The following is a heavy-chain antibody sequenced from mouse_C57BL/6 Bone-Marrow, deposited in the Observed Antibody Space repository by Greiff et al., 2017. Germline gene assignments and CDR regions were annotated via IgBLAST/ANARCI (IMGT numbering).Heavy chain of an antibody. CDR3: TRPYDGYYVPWFAD. J-gene: IGHJ3*01. CDR2: IYPGNSDT. Sequence: VQLQQSGTVLARPGASVKMSCKTSGYTFTSYWMHWVKQRPGQGLEWIGAIYPGNSDTSYNQKFKGKAKLTAVTSASTAYMALSSLTDEDSAVYYCTRPYDGYYVPWFADWGQGTLVTVSA. CDR1: GYTFTSYW. D-gene: IGHD2-3*01. V-gene: IGHV1-5*01.